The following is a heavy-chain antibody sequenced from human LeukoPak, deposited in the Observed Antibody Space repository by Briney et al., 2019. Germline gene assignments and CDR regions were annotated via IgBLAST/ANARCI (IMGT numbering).Heavy chain of an antibody. V-gene: IGHV3-7*01. CDR1: GFTFSNHW. CDR3: ARDVGGGFFDY. D-gene: IGHD3-16*01. J-gene: IGHJ4*02. CDR2: IKQDANEK. Sequence: PGGSLRLSCTASGFTFSNHWMAWLRQAPGKGLEWVANIKQDANEKYYLDSVRGRFTISRDNARNSLYLQMNSLRAEDTAAFYCARDVGGGFFDYWGQGTLVTVSS.